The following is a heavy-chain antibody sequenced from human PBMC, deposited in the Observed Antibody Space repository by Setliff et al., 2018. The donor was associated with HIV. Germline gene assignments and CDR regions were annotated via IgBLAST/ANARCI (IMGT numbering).Heavy chain of an antibody. J-gene: IGHJ4*02. CDR3: VRGTLDF. Sequence: PGGSLRLSCEASGFTFSTYGMNWVRHAPGKGLAWVAQISSSGFPIYYADSVRGRFTASRDNGKISLFLQMNSLRAEDTAVYYCVRGTLDFWGQGNLVTSPQ. CDR2: ISSSGFPI. CDR1: GFTFSTYG. V-gene: IGHV3-48*01.